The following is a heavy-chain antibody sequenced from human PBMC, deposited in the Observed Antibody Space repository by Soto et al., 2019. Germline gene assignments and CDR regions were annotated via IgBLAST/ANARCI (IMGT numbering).Heavy chain of an antibody. CDR2: ISYDGSNK. CDR1: GFTFSSYA. Sequence: PGGSLRLSCAASGFTFSSYAMHWVRQAPGKGLEWVAVISYDGSNKYYADSVKGRFTISRDNSKNTLYLQMNSLRAEDTAVYYCASLYGSGSYWAPYYYYGMDVWGQGTTVTVSS. D-gene: IGHD3-10*01. J-gene: IGHJ6*02. CDR3: ASLYGSGSYWAPYYYYGMDV. V-gene: IGHV3-30-3*01.